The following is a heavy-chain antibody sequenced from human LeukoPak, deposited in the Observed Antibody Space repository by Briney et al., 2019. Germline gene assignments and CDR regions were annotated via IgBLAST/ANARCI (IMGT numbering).Heavy chain of an antibody. V-gene: IGHV3-74*01. J-gene: IGHJ4*02. CDR2: INSGGSST. D-gene: IGHD3-3*01. CDR3: ARGQYYDFWSGYPSAPDY. CDR1: GFTFSSYW. Sequence: GGSLRLSCAASGFTFSSYWMHWVRQAPGKGLVWVSRINSGGSSTSYADSVKGRFTISRDNAKNTLYLQMNSLRAEDTAVYYCARGQYYDFWSGYPSAPDYWGQGTLVTVSS.